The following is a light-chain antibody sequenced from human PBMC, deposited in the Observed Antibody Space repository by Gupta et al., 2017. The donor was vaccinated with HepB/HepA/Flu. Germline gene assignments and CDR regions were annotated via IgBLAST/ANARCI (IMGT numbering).Light chain of an antibody. CDR1: SSDVGGYNY. CDR3: CENASSDTLV. Sequence: QSALTQPRSVSGSPGPSVTISCTGTSSDVGGYNYFSWYQQPPVKAPKLMVYDVSKRPSGVPGRFSASKSGNTASLTISVHTEEEDADYYVCENASSDTLVFGGGTKLTVL. V-gene: IGLV2-11*01. J-gene: IGLJ2*01. CDR2: DVS.